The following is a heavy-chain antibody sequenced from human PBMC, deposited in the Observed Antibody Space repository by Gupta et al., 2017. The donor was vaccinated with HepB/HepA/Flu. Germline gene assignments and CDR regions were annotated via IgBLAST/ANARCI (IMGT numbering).Heavy chain of an antibody. J-gene: IGHJ6*03. CDR3: ARLAARGYYYYYMDV. CDR1: GGTFSSYA. Sequence: QVLLVQSGAEVKKPGSLVKVSCKAYGGTFSSYAISWARKAPGHGLEWMGGIIPIFDPPNYAQKFQGSVTITADESTSTAYMELSSLRSEDTAVYYCARLAARGYYYYYMDVWGKGTTVTVSS. CDR2: IIPIFDPP. D-gene: IGHD6-6*01. V-gene: IGHV1-69*01.